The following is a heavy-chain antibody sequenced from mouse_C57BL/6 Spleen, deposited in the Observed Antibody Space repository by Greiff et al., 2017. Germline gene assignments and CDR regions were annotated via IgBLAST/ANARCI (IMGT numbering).Heavy chain of an antibody. Sequence: QVQLQQPGAELVRPGSSVKLSCKASGYTFTSYWMDWVKQRPGQGLAWIGNIYPSDSETHYNQKFKDKATLTVDKSSSTAYMQLSSLTSEDSAVYYCARGGQPQAMDYWGQGTSVTVSS. CDR3: ARGGQPQAMDY. CDR1: GYTFTSYW. D-gene: IGHD3-3*01. V-gene: IGHV1-61*01. CDR2: IYPSDSET. J-gene: IGHJ4*01.